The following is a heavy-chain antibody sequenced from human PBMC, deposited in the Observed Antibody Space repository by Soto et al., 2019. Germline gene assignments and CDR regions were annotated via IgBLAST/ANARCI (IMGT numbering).Heavy chain of an antibody. Sequence: GECLKSSCAASGFTFGGSAMHWVRQASGKGLEWVGHIRSKTNSYATAYAESVKGRFTISRDDSMNTAYLQMNSLKTEDTAVYFCTRQTDAVQWLVVPTDYNFDYWGQGTLVPVSS. CDR3: TRQTDAVQWLVVPTDYNFDY. CDR1: GFTFGGSA. D-gene: IGHD6-19*01. V-gene: IGHV3-73*01. CDR2: IRSKTNSYAT. J-gene: IGHJ4*02.